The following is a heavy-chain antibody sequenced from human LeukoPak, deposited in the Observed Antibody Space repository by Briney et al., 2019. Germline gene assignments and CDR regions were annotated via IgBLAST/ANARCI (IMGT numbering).Heavy chain of an antibody. CDR1: GGTFSSYA. V-gene: IGHV1-69*04. CDR2: IIPILGIA. D-gene: IGHD3-22*01. Sequence: SVKVSCKASGGTFSSYAISWVRQAPGQGLEWMGRIIPILGIANYAQKFQGRVTITADKSTSTAYMEMSSLRSEDTAVYYCARATYYYDSSGYDAFDIWGQGTMVTVSS. CDR3: ARATYYYDSSGYDAFDI. J-gene: IGHJ3*02.